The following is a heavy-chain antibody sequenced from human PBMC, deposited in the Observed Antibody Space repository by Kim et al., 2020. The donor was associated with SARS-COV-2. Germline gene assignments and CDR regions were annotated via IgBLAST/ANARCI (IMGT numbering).Heavy chain of an antibody. D-gene: IGHD5-18*01. CDR3: ARDLGGYSYGSSYGMDV. V-gene: IGHV3-74*01. CDR2: INSDGSST. Sequence: GGSLRLSCAASGFTFSSYWMHWVRQAPGKGLVWVSRINSDGSSTSYADSVKGRFTISRDNAKNTLYLQMNSLRAEDTAVYYCARDLGGYSYGSSYGMDVWGQGTTVTVSS. CDR1: GFTFSSYW. J-gene: IGHJ6*02.